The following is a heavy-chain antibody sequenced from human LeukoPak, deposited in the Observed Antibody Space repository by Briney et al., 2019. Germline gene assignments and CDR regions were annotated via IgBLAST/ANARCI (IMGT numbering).Heavy chain of an antibody. J-gene: IGHJ6*02. D-gene: IGHD4-17*01. V-gene: IGHV3-9*01. Sequence: GGSLRLSCAASGFTFDDYAMHWVRQAPGKGLEWVSGISWNSGSIGYADSVKGRFTISRDNAKNSLYLQMNSLRAEDTALYYCAKDESVTRYYYYGMDVWGQGTTVTVSS. CDR1: GFTFDDYA. CDR2: ISWNSGSI. CDR3: AKDESVTRYYYYGMDV.